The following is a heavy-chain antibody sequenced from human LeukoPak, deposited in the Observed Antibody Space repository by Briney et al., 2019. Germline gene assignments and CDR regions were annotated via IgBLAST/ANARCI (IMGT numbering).Heavy chain of an antibody. CDR1: GFTFSTFA. Sequence: PGGSLRLSCAASGFTFSTFAMHWVRQAPGKGLEWVAVISYEGSTKYYADSVKGRFTISRDNSKNTLYLQVDSLRLEDTAVFYCAKDLYGDPLYFDYWGQGTLVTVSS. CDR2: ISYEGSTK. D-gene: IGHD4-17*01. CDR3: AKDLYGDPLYFDY. J-gene: IGHJ4*02. V-gene: IGHV3-30-3*01.